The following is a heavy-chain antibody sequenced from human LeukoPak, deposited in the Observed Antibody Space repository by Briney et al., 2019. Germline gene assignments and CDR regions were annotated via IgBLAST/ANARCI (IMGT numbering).Heavy chain of an antibody. J-gene: IGHJ4*02. CDR1: GFTFSGFA. CDR3: VRSSGWLMDH. CDR2: ISGSGDNT. V-gene: IGHV3-23*01. Sequence: GGSLRLSCAASGFTFSGFAMSWVRRTPGKGLEWVSGISGSGDNTLYADSVKGRFTISRDNSKNTLYLEMNSLRAEDTAIYYCVRSSGWLMDHWGQGTLVSVSS. D-gene: IGHD6-19*01.